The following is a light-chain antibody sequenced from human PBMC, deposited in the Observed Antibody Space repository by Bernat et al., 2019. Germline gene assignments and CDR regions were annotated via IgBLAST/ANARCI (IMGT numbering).Light chain of an antibody. J-gene: IGKJ5*01. CDR2: GAS. CDR3: QQYNNWLSIS. CDR1: QSVSSN. V-gene: IGKV3-15*01. Sequence: EIVMTQSPATLPVSPGERATLSCRASQSVSSNLVWYQQKPGQAPRLLIYGASTRATGIPARFSGSGSGTEFTLTISSLQSEDFAVYYCQQYNNWLSISFGQGTRLEIK.